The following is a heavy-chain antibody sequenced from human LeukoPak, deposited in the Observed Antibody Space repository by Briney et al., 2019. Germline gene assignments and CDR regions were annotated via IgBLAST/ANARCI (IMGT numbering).Heavy chain of an antibody. V-gene: IGHV3-48*01. CDR2: ISSSSSTI. D-gene: IGHD6-13*01. CDR1: GFTFSTYS. CDR3: ARALSIAAAGTGY. Sequence: PGGSLRLSCTASGFTFSTYSMNWVRQAPGKGLEWVSYISSSSSTIYYADSVKGRFTISRDNAKNSLYLQMNSLRAEDTAVYYCARALSIAAAGTGYWGQGTLVTVSS. J-gene: IGHJ4*02.